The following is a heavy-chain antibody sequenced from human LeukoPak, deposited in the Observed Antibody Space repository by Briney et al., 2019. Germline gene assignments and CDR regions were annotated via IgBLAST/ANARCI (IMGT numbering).Heavy chain of an antibody. CDR1: GYTFTSYG. J-gene: IGHJ6*02. CDR2: ISAYNGNT. Sequence: ASVKVSCTASGYTFTSYGISWVRQAPGQGLEWMGWISAYNGNTNYAQKLQGRVTMTTDTSTSTAYMELRSLRSDDTAVYYCARGYYYDSSGYYYYYGMDVWGQGTTVTVSS. V-gene: IGHV1-18*01. CDR3: ARGYYYDSSGYYYYYGMDV. D-gene: IGHD3-22*01.